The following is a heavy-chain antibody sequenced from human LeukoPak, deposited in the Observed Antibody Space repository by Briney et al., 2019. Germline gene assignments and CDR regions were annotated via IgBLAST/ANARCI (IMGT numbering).Heavy chain of an antibody. Sequence: ASVKVSCKASGGTFSSYAISWVRQAPGQGLEWMGGIIPILGTANYAQKFQGRVTITADESTSTAYMELSSLRSEDTAVYYCARGYSSGSSYYYYYGMDVWGQGTTVTVSS. D-gene: IGHD6-19*01. J-gene: IGHJ6*02. CDR2: IIPILGTA. V-gene: IGHV1-69*13. CDR3: ARGYSSGSSYYYYYGMDV. CDR1: GGTFSSYA.